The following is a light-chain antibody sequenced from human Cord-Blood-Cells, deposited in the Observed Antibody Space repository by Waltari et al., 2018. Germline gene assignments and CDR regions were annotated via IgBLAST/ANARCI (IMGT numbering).Light chain of an antibody. CDR3: QQYGSSPLT. CDR2: GAS. J-gene: IGKJ4*01. V-gene: IGKV3-20*01. CDR1: QSVSSSY. Sequence: EVVFTQSPGTLSLSPGERATLSCRASQSVSSSYLAWYQQKPGQAPRLLLYGASSRATGIPDRFSGSGSGTDFTLTISRLEPEDFAVYYCQQYGSSPLTFGGGTKVEIK.